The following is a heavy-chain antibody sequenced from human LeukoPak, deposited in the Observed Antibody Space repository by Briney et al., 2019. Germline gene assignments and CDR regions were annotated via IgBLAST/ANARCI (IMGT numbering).Heavy chain of an antibody. Sequence: GRSLRLSCAASGFTFSSYGMHWVRQAPGKGLEWVAVISYDGSNKYYADSVKDRFTISRDNSKNTLYLQMNSLRAEDTAVYYCAKLTGYHPLDYWGQGTLVTVSS. CDR2: ISYDGSNK. D-gene: IGHD3-9*01. CDR3: AKLTGYHPLDY. V-gene: IGHV3-30*18. J-gene: IGHJ4*02. CDR1: GFTFSSYG.